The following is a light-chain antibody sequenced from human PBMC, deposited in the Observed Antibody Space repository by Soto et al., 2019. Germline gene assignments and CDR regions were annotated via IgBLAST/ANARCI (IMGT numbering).Light chain of an antibody. CDR3: QQAASFPFP. Sequence: DIQLTQSPASVSAAVGDRINISCRASQPIKTWLAWYQQKPGKGPKLLIYTASTLETGVPSRFSRSGSVTDFTLTMSCLPPEHAEIYSCQQAASFPFPFSPGAKVHL. V-gene: IGKV1-12*02. CDR2: TAS. J-gene: IGKJ3*01. CDR1: QPIKTW.